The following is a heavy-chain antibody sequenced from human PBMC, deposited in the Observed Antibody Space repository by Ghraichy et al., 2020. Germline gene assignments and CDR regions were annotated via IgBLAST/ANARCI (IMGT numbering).Heavy chain of an antibody. CDR2: IYYSGST. Sequence: ETLSLTCTVSGGSISSSSYYWGWIRQPPGKGLEWIGSIYYSGSTYYNPSLKSRVTISVDTSKNQFSLKLSSVTAADTAVYYCARHWQYQLLTYFDYWGQGTLVTVSS. CDR3: ARHWQYQLLTYFDY. J-gene: IGHJ4*02. CDR1: GGSISSSSYY. D-gene: IGHD2-2*01. V-gene: IGHV4-39*01.